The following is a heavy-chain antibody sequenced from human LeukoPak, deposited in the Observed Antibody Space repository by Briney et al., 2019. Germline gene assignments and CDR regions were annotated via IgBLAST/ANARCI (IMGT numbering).Heavy chain of an antibody. Sequence: SETLSLTCTVSGGSISSYYWSWIRQPPGKGLEWIGYIYYSGSTNHNPSLKSRVTISVDTSKNQFSLKLSSVTAADTAVYYCARGSSSINYYGMDVWGQGTTVTVSS. V-gene: IGHV4-59*01. CDR2: IYYSGST. D-gene: IGHD6-6*01. J-gene: IGHJ6*02. CDR1: GGSISSYY. CDR3: ARGSSSINYYGMDV.